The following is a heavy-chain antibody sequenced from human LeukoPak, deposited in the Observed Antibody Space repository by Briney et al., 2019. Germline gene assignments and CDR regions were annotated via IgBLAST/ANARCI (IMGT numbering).Heavy chain of an antibody. CDR3: ARDGYNQYYFDY. J-gene: IGHJ4*02. V-gene: IGHV4-38-2*02. CDR1: YYSINSDYF. Sequence: SETLSLTCTVSYYSINSDYFWGWIRQPPGKGLEWIGSIYHSGSTYYNPSLKSRVTISVDTSKNQFSLKLSSVTAADTAVCYCARDGYNQYYFDYWGQGTLVTVSS. D-gene: IGHD5-24*01. CDR2: IYHSGST.